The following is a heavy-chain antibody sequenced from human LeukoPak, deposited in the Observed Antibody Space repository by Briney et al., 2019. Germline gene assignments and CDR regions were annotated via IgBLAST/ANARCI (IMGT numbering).Heavy chain of an antibody. CDR1: GFTFSSYG. J-gene: IGHJ3*02. Sequence: GGSLRLSCAASGFTFSSYGMHWVRQAPGKGLEWVAVIWYDGSNKYYADSVKGRFTISRDNSKNTLYLQMNSLRAEDTAVYYCAKASQRQQLVLGAFDIWGQGTMVTVSS. CDR3: AKASQRQQLVLGAFDI. CDR2: IWYDGSNK. D-gene: IGHD6-13*01. V-gene: IGHV3-33*06.